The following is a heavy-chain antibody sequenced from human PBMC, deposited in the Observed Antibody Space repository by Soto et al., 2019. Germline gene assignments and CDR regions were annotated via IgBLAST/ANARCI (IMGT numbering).Heavy chain of an antibody. V-gene: IGHV3-30-3*01. CDR3: ARDSDDIMTGYYSRLGGWFDP. Sequence: QVPLVESGGGVVQPGRSLRLSCAASGFTFSSYAMHWVRQAPGKGLEWVAVISYNGSNKYYADPVKGRFTISRDNSKSTFNLQMNSLRTENRAVYYSARDSDDIMTGYYSRLGGWFDPWGKGTLVTV. D-gene: IGHD3-9*01. CDR1: GFTFSSYA. J-gene: IGHJ5*02. CDR2: ISYNGSNK.